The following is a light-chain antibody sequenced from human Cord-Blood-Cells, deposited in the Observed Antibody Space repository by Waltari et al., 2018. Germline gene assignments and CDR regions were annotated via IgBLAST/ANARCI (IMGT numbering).Light chain of an antibody. J-gene: IGKJ3*01. CDR3: QQYNSYSPERFT. V-gene: IGKV1-5*01. CDR2: DAS. Sequence: DIQMTQSPSTLSASVGDRVTIPCRASQSISSWLDWYQQKPGKAPKLLIYDASSLEIGVPSRFSGSGSGTEFTLTISSLQPDDFATYYCQQYNSYSPERFTFGPGTKVDIK. CDR1: QSISSW.